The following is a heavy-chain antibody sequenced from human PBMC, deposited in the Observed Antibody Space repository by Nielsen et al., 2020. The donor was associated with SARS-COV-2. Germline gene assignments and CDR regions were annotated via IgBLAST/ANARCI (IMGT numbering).Heavy chain of an antibody. D-gene: IGHD2-21*02. CDR3: ARGIPVVTDAFDI. V-gene: IGHV1-2*06. CDR1: GFTFSGST. J-gene: IGHJ3*02. CDR2: INPNSGGT. Sequence: GGSLRLSCAASGFTFSGSTMHWVRQAPGQGLEWMGRINPNSGGTNYAQKFQGRVTMTRDTSISTAYMELSRLRSDDTAVYYCARGIPVVTDAFDIWGQGTMVTVSS.